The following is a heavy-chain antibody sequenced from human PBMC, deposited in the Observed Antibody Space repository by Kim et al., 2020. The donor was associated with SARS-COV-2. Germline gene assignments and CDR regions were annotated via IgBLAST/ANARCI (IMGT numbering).Heavy chain of an antibody. D-gene: IGHD3-9*01. Sequence: ASVKVSCKTSGYTFSNSEVHWVRQAPGQRLEWVGWIKGGNGNLKYSQRLQGRITLTRDTSASTAYLELSSLRSEDTAVYYCARAQAQDWLNDYWGQGTLVTVSS. CDR3: ARAQAQDWLNDY. J-gene: IGHJ4*02. CDR1: GYTFSNSE. CDR2: IKGGNGNL. V-gene: IGHV1-3*01.